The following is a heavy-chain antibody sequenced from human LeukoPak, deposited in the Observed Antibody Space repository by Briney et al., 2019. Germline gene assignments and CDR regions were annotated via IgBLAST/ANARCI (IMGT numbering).Heavy chain of an antibody. V-gene: IGHV1-2*02. CDR1: GYTFTGYY. Sequence: GASVKVSCKASGYTFTGYYIHWVRQAPGQGLEWMGWINPNSGGTSYAQKFQGRVTMTRDMSTSTVYMELSSLRSEDTAVYYCAREVEQLVVVAATPIGNWFDPWGQGTLVTVSS. CDR2: INPNSGGT. D-gene: IGHD2-15*01. CDR3: AREVEQLVVVAATPIGNWFDP. J-gene: IGHJ5*02.